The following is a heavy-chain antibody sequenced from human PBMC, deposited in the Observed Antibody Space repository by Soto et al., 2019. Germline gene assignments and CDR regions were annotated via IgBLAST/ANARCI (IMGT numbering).Heavy chain of an antibody. CDR2: INAGNGNT. V-gene: IGHV1-3*01. CDR3: ARSYCRSTSCGNWFDP. D-gene: IGHD2-2*01. Sequence: QVQLVQSGAEVKKPGASVKVSCKASGYTFTSYAMHWVRQAPGQRLEWMGWINAGNGNTKYSQKFQGRVTITRDTSASTAYMELSSLRSEDTAVYYCARSYCRSTSCGNWFDPWGQGTLVTVSS. J-gene: IGHJ5*02. CDR1: GYTFTSYA.